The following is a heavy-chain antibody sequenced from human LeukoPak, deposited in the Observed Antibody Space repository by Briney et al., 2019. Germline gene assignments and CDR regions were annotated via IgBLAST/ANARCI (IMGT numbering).Heavy chain of an antibody. Sequence: GGSLRLSCAASGFTFSSYAMHWVRQAPGKGLEWVAVISYDGSNKYYADSVKGRFTISRDNSKNTLYLQMNSLRAEDTAVYYCAKDLSGWSAYYFDYWGQGTLVTVSS. CDR1: GFTFSSYA. J-gene: IGHJ4*02. D-gene: IGHD6-19*01. CDR2: ISYDGSNK. V-gene: IGHV3-30*04. CDR3: AKDLSGWSAYYFDY.